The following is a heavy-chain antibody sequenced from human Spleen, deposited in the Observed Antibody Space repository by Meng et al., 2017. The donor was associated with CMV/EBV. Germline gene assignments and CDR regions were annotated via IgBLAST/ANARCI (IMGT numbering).Heavy chain of an antibody. Sequence: SCKGFGYSFTNYWVGWVRQMPGKGLEWMGIIYPGDSDTRYSPSFQGQVTISADKSISTAYLQWRSLKASDTATYYCAAIDSSGWYMRYWGQGILVTVSS. J-gene: IGHJ4*02. CDR1: GYSFTNYW. V-gene: IGHV5-51*01. CDR3: AAIDSSGWYMRY. CDR2: IYPGDSDT. D-gene: IGHD6-19*01.